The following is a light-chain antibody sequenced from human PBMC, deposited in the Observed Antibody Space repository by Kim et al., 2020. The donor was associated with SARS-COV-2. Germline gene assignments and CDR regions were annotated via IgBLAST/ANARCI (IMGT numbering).Light chain of an antibody. V-gene: IGLV3-19*01. J-gene: IGLJ3*02. CDR1: SLRVYY. Sequence: AVGQTVRITCQGDSLRVYYASWYQQKPGQATVLVIYGKNNRPSGIPDRFSGSSSGNTASLTITGAQAEDEADYYCNSRDSSDNHWVFGGGTQLTVL. CDR3: NSRDSSDNHWV. CDR2: GKN.